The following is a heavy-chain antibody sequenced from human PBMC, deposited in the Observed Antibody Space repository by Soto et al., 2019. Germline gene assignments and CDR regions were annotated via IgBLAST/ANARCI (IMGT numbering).Heavy chain of an antibody. CDR1: GGTFSSYA. CDR3: ARDGESSSWPKKYYYYGMDV. CDR2: IIPIFGTA. Sequence: QVQLVQSGAEVKKPGSSVKVSCKASGGTFSSYAISWVRQAPGQGLEWMGGIIPIFGTANYAQKFQGRVTITADESTSTAYMELSSLRADDTAVYYCARDGESSSWPKKYYYYGMDVWGQGTTVTVSS. J-gene: IGHJ6*02. V-gene: IGHV1-69*01. D-gene: IGHD6-13*01.